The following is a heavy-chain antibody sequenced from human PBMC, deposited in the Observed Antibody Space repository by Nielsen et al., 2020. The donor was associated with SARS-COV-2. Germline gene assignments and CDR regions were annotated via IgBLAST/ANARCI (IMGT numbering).Heavy chain of an antibody. D-gene: IGHD3-16*01. V-gene: IGHV3-53*01. CDR2: ISSGDIT. CDR1: GFTFSSYW. Sequence: GESLKISCAASGFTFSSYWMHWVRQAPGRGLDWVSIISSGDITYYEDSVKGRFTISRDNSQNTLYLQMNSLRVEDTAIYYCVRDLGTYWGQGALVTVSS. CDR3: VRDLGTY. J-gene: IGHJ4*02.